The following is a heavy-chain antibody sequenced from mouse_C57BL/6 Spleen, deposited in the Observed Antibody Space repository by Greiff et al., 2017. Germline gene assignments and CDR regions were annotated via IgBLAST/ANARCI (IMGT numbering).Heavy chain of an antibody. D-gene: IGHD2-4*01. CDR1: GYTFTDYE. J-gene: IGHJ2*01. Sequence: QVQLQQSGAELVRPGASVTLSCKASGYTFTDYEMHWVKQTPVHGLAWIGAIDPETGGTAYNQKFKGKAILTADKSSSTAYMELRSLTSEDAAVYYCTGGDDYYEYDVGGWGKGTTLTVAT. V-gene: IGHV1-15*01. CDR3: TGGDDYYEYDVGG. CDR2: IDPETGGT.